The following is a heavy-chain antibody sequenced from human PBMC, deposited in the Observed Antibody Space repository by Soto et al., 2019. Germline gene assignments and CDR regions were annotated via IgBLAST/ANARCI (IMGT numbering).Heavy chain of an antibody. J-gene: IGHJ4*02. CDR2: LSDGGISI. CDR1: GFTFSSHA. D-gene: IGHD6-13*01. V-gene: IGHV3-23*01. Sequence: GGSLRLSCTASGFTFSSHAMTWVRQAPGKGLEWVSGLSDGGISIYYADSVKGRFTISRANSKNTLYLQIHTLRAEDTAVYYCAKVSSSWYAGFFDLWGQGTLVTVSS. CDR3: AKVSSSWYAGFFDL.